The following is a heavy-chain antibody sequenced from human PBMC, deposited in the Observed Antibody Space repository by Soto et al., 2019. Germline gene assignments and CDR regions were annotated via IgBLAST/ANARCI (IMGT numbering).Heavy chain of an antibody. V-gene: IGHV3-23*01. CDR2: ISGNGGTT. D-gene: IGHD1-1*01. CDR3: ATTVKRTFDS. CDR1: GFIFSSYA. Sequence: EVQLLESGGGLVQPGGSLRLSCAASGFIFSSYAMSWVRQAPGKGLEWVSGISGNGGTTYYPDSVKGRFTISRDNSKNTLYLQVNSLRAEDTAVYYCATTVKRTFDSWGQGTLVTVSS. J-gene: IGHJ4*02.